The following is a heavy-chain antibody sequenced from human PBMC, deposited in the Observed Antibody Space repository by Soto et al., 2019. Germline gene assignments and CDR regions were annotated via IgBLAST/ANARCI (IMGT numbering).Heavy chain of an antibody. CDR3: ARSYDFWSGTYDY. Sequence: GGSLRLSCAASGFTFSSYAMHWVRQAPGKGLEWVAVISYDGSNKYYADSVKGRFTISRDNSKNTLYLQMNSLRAEDTAVYYCARSYDFWSGTYDYWGQGTLVTVSS. V-gene: IGHV3-30-3*01. J-gene: IGHJ4*02. CDR2: ISYDGSNK. CDR1: GFTFSSYA. D-gene: IGHD3-3*01.